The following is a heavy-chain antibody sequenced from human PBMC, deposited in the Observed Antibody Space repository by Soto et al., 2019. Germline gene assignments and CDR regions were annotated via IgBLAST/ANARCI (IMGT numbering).Heavy chain of an antibody. V-gene: IGHV4-30-2*01. CDR1: CGASSRGGYS. CDR2: IYHSGST. Sequence: TMSLTNAGSCGASSRGGYSWRWIRQQPGKGLEWIGYIYHSGSTSYNPSLKSRAPISVDRYKSQFSLKLSSVTGGATALYYCARAWSWTWFEQGGQGTLVNVSS. J-gene: IGHJ5*02. D-gene: IGHD1-26*01. CDR3: ARAWSWTWFEQ.